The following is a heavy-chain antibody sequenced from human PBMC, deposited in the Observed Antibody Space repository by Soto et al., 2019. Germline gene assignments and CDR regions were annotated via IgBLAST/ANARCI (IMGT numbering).Heavy chain of an antibody. CDR2: TYYKSKWYN. Sequence: SQTLSLTCDISGDSVSSNSAGWNWIRQSPSRGLEWLGRTYYKSKWYNEYAVSVKSRITITPDTSKNQFSLQLNSVTPEDTALYYCVRETSGGKVDYWGQGTLVTVSS. V-gene: IGHV6-1*01. CDR3: VRETSGGKVDY. J-gene: IGHJ4*02. D-gene: IGHD1-26*01. CDR1: GDSVSSNSAG.